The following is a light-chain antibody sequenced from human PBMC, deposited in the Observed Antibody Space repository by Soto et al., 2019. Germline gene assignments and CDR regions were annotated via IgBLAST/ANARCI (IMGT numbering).Light chain of an antibody. CDR2: NNN. J-gene: IGLJ2*01. CDR1: SSNIGSNT. V-gene: IGLV1-44*01. Sequence: QSVLTQSPSASGTPGQRVTISCSGRSSNIGSNTVNWYQQVPGTAPKLRIYNNNQRPSGVPERFSGSKSGTSASLAISGLQSEDEADYYCAAWDDSLNAVVVGGGTKLTVL. CDR3: AAWDDSLNAVV.